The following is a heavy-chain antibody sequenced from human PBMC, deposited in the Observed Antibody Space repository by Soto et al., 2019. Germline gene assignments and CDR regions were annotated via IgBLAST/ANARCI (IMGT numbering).Heavy chain of an antibody. CDR3: ARGPSGDKIDY. Sequence: PSETLSLTCTVSGGSISSYYWSWIRQPPGKGLEWIGYIYYSGSTNYNPSLKSRVTISVDTSKNQFSLKLSSVSAADTAVYYCARGPSGDKIDYWGQGIQVT. CDR2: IYYSGST. CDR1: GGSISSYY. D-gene: IGHD7-27*01. V-gene: IGHV4-59*08. J-gene: IGHJ4*02.